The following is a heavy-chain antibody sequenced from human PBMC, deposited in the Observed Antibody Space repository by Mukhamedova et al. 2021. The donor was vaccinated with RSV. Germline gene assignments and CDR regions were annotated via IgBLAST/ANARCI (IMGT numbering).Heavy chain of an antibody. J-gene: IGHJ6*03. D-gene: IGHD2-8*01. Sequence: EWIGYIYYSGSTNYNPSLKSRVTISVDTSKNQFSLKLSSVTAADTSGYYCARTFHSTNYDYYYYMAVLGKGTTVTLSS. CDR2: IYYSGST. V-gene: IGHV4-59*01. CDR3: ARTFHSTNYDYYYYMAV.